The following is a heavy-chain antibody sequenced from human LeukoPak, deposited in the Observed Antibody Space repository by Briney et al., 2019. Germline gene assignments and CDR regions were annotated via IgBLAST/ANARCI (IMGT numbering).Heavy chain of an antibody. CDR1: GFSITDHH. Sequence: PGGSLRLSCAGAGFSITDHHMDWVRQAPGKGLEWIGRSATTKPNSCTTQYAASVSGRFTISRDDSQNSLYLHLNSLKTEDTAVYYCVRVVTTGSGWYHLDNWGLGTLVTVSS. J-gene: IGHJ4*02. V-gene: IGHV3-72*01. CDR2: SATTKPNSCTT. CDR3: VRVVTTGSGWYHLDN. D-gene: IGHD1-1*01.